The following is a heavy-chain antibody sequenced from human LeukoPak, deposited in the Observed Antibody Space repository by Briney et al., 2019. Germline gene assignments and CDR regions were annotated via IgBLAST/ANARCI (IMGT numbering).Heavy chain of an antibody. D-gene: IGHD4-17*01. CDR1: GGTFSSYT. J-gene: IGHJ4*02. V-gene: IGHV1-69*02. Sequence: SVKVSCKASGGTFSSYTISWVRQAPGQGLEWMGRIIPILGIANYAQKFQGRVTITADESTSTAYMELSSLRSEDTAVYYCARGGAHYGDYGGYWGQGTLVTVSS. CDR2: IIPILGIA. CDR3: ARGGAHYGDYGGY.